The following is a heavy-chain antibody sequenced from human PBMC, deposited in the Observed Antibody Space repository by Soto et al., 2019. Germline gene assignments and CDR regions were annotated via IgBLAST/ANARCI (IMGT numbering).Heavy chain of an antibody. CDR3: TRSAISPYGGLSGPVDY. CDR2: INPANGNT. J-gene: IGHJ4*02. Sequence: QVQLAQSGAEERKPGASVKVSCEATGYTFTAYAMHWVRQAPGQRLEGMGWINPANGNTKYSQKFQGRLTITSDTSANTVYMELNSLTSEDTAMYYCTRSAISPYGGLSGPVDYWGQGNLVTVSS. CDR1: GYTFTAYA. D-gene: IGHD3-16*01. V-gene: IGHV1-3*05.